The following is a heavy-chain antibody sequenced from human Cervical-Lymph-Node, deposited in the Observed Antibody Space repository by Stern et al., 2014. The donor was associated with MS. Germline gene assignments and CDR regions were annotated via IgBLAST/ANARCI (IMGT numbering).Heavy chain of an antibody. CDR1: AYTITDYY. V-gene: IGHV1-2*02. J-gene: IGHJ4*02. CDR2: INPNSGGT. CDR3: ARGGGYSYSTLDY. D-gene: IGHD3-10*01. Sequence: QVQLVQSGAEVKKPGASVKVSCKASAYTITDYYTHWVRQAPGHGLALMGWINPNSGGTYSAQKFQGRLTMTRDTSISTAYMELSSLRSDDTAVYYCARGGGYSYSTLDYWGQGTQVTVSS.